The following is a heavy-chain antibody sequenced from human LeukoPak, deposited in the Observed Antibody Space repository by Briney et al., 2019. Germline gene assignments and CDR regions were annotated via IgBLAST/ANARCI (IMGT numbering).Heavy chain of an antibody. CDR2: IYYSWSP. D-gene: IGHD3-22*01. Sequence: SETLSLPWTVSGGSLSRSSYYLGSIRHPPRNGLEWVGRIYYSWSPYYTLHLKSRVTISVDTSKNQYSLKLSSVTAADTAVYYCARHERGYYDTEPTLDYWGQGTLVTVSS. CDR1: GGSLSRSSYY. J-gene: IGHJ4*02. V-gene: IGHV4-39*01. CDR3: ARHERGYYDTEPTLDY.